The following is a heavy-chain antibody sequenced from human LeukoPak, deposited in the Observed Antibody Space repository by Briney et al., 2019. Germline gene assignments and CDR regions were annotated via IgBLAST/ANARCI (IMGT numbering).Heavy chain of an antibody. D-gene: IGHD3-10*01. CDR1: GYTFTSYG. CDR2: ISAYNGNT. J-gene: IGHJ5*02. Sequence: ASVKVSCKASGYTFTSYGISWVRQAPGQGLEWMGWISAYNGNTNYAQKLQDRVTMTTDTSTSTAYMELRSLRSDDTAVYYCAREAPSYYYGTGKNLWGQGTLVTVSS. V-gene: IGHV1-18*01. CDR3: AREAPSYYYGTGKNL.